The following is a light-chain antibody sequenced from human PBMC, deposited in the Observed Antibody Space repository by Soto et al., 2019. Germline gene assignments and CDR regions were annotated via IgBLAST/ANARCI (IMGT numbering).Light chain of an antibody. J-gene: IGKJ2*01. CDR1: QSVSSSY. V-gene: IGKV3-20*01. CDR2: GAS. Sequence: EIVFTQSPGTLSLSPGERATLSCRASQSVSSSYLAWDQQKPGQAPRLLIYGASSRATGIPDRFSGSGSGTDFTLTISRLEPEEFAVYYCQQSGSSPRAFGQGTKLEIK. CDR3: QQSGSSPRA.